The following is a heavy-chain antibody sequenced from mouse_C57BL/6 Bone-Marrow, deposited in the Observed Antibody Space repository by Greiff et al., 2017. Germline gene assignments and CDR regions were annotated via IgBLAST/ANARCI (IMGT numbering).Heavy chain of an antibody. CDR1: GYTFTSYW. CDR2: IYPGSGST. V-gene: IGHV1-55*01. D-gene: IGHD3-2*02. J-gene: IGHJ1*03. CDR3: ARVGRLRGWYFDF. Sequence: QVQLQQPGAELVKPGASVKMSCKASGYTFTSYWITWVKQRPGQGLEWIGDIYPGSGSTNYNEKFKSKATLTVDTSSSTAYMQLSSLTSEDSAVFYDARVGRLRGWYFDFWGTGTRVTVSA.